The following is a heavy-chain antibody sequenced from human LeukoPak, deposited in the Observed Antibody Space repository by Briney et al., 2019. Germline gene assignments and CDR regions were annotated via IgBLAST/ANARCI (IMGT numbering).Heavy chain of an antibody. CDR3: AKTESSGLYYFDY. D-gene: IGHD3-22*01. CDR1: GFTFSSYG. Sequence: GGSLRLSCAASGFTFSSYGMHWVRQAPGKGLEWVAFIRYDGSNKYYADSVKGRFTISRDNSKNTLYLQMNSLRAEDTAVYYCAKTESSGLYYFDYWGQGTLVTVSS. V-gene: IGHV3-30*02. CDR2: IRYDGSNK. J-gene: IGHJ4*02.